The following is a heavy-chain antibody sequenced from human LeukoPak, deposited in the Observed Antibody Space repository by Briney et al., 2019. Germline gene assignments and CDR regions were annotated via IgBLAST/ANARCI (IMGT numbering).Heavy chain of an antibody. Sequence: PGRSLRLSCAASGFTFSTYGLHWVRQAPGKGLEWVAVISYDGSHIYYADSVKGRFTISRDNSKNTLYLQMNSLRAEDTAVYYCARTLGIVVVPAAPSMDVWGKGTTVTVSS. CDR2: ISYDGSHI. CDR3: ARTLGIVVVPAAPSMDV. CDR1: GFTFSTYG. J-gene: IGHJ6*04. D-gene: IGHD2-2*03. V-gene: IGHV3-30*03.